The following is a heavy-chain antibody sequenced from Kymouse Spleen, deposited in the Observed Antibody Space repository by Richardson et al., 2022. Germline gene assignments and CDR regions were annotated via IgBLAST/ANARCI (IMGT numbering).Heavy chain of an antibody. D-gene: IGHD5-18,IGHD5-18*01. CDR3: AKDMGSDTAMVPYYYYYGMDV. V-gene: IGHV3-9*01. CDR2: ISWNSGSI. CDR1: GFTFDDYA. Sequence: EVQLVESGGGLVQPGRSLRLSCAASGFTFDDYAMHWVRQAPGKGLEWVSGISWNSGSIGYADSVKGRFTISRDNAKNSLYLQMNSLRAEDTALYYCAKDMGSDTAMVPYYYYYGMDVWGQGTTVTVSS. J-gene: IGHJ6*02.